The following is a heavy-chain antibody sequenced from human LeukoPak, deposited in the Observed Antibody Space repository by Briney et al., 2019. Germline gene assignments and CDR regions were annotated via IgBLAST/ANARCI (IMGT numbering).Heavy chain of an antibody. J-gene: IGHJ4*02. D-gene: IGHD3-22*01. CDR1: GGSISSGGYS. CDR3: ARARYYYDSSGYPDY. CDR2: IYYSGST. Sequence: SETLSLTCAVSGGSISSGGYSWSWIRQPPGKGLEWIGYIYYSGSTYYNPSLKSRVTISVDTSKNQFSLKLSSVTAADTAVYYCARARYYYDSSGYPDYWGQGTLVTVSS. V-gene: IGHV4-30-4*07.